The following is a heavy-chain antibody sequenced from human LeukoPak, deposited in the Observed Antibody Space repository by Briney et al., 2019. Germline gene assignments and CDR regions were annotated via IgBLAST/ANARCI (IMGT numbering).Heavy chain of an antibody. Sequence: GSSVKVSCKASGGTFSSYAISWVRQAPGQGLEWMGWISAYNGNTNYAQKLQGRVTMTTDTSTSTAYMELRSLRSDDTAVYYCARAGVPGGSIDWGQGTMVTVSS. CDR2: ISAYNGNT. D-gene: IGHD1-26*01. V-gene: IGHV1-18*01. CDR1: GGTFSSYA. CDR3: ARAGVPGGSID. J-gene: IGHJ3*01.